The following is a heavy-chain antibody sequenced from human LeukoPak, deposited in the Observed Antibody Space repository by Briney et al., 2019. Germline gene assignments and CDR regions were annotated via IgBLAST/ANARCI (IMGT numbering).Heavy chain of an antibody. J-gene: IGHJ4*02. Sequence: GGSLRLSCAASGFTVSSNFMSWVRQAPGKGLEWVSVIYSGGMTYYADSVKGRFTISRDNSKNTLYLQMNSLRVEDMAVYYCARGTGGSPKEAFDFWGQGTLVIVSS. CDR2: IYSGGMT. V-gene: IGHV3-66*01. D-gene: IGHD2-8*02. CDR3: ARGTGGSPKEAFDF. CDR1: GFTVSSNF.